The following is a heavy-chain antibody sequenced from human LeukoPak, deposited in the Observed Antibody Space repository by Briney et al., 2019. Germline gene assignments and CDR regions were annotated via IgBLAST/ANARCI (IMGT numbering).Heavy chain of an antibody. J-gene: IGHJ4*02. Sequence: GGSLRLSCAASGFTFSSYAMSWVRQAPGKGLEWGSAISGSGGSTYYADSVKGRFTISRDNSKNTLYLQMNSLRAEDTAVYYCAKDQLIETYYDFWSGYHKGDYYFDYWGQGTLVTVSS. CDR1: GFTFSSYA. CDR2: ISGSGGST. CDR3: AKDQLIETYYDFWSGYHKGDYYFDY. D-gene: IGHD3-3*01. V-gene: IGHV3-23*01.